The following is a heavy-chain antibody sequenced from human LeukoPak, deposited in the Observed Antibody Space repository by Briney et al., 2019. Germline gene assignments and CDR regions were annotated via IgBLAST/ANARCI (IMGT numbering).Heavy chain of an antibody. D-gene: IGHD5-12*01. CDR2: ISSSSSYI. Sequence: EGSLRLSCAASGFTFSSYSMNWVRQAPGKGLEWVSSISSSSSYIYYADSVKGRFTISRDNAKNSLYLQMNGLRAEDTAVYYCARDFGGYSGYVFDYWGQGTLVTVSS. J-gene: IGHJ4*02. CDR1: GFTFSSYS. CDR3: ARDFGGYSGYVFDY. V-gene: IGHV3-21*01.